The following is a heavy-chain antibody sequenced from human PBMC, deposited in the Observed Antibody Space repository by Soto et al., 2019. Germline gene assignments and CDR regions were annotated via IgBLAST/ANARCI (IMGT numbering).Heavy chain of an antibody. D-gene: IGHD3-10*01. CDR1: GFPFNSYQ. CDR3: ARDGLLTFGVVLKIDYMDV. V-gene: IGHV3-21*01. Sequence: QLVETGGGLVKPGASLRLSCSTSGFPFNSYQMNWVRQAPGKGLQWVSSISSTGRYIYYADSVKGRFTISRDNANHSVFLLMDSLRADYTAVYYCARDGLLTFGVVLKIDYMDVWGKGTAVVVSS. J-gene: IGHJ6*03. CDR2: ISSTGRYI.